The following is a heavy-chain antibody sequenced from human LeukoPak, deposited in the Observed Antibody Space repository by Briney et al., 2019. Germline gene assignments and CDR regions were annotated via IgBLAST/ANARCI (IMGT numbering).Heavy chain of an antibody. D-gene: IGHD3-22*01. CDR2: IYYSGST. J-gene: IGHJ4*02. CDR1: GGSISSSSYY. V-gene: IGHV4-39*07. CDR3: ARETYYDSRITFDY. Sequence: PSETLSLTCTVSGGSISSSSYYWGWIRQPPGKGLEWIGSIYYSGSTYYNPSLKSRVTISVDTSKNQFSLKLSSVTAADTAVYYCARETYYDSRITFDYWGQGTLVTVSS.